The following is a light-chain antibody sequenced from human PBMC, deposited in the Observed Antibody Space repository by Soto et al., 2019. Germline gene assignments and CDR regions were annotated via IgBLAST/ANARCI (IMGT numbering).Light chain of an antibody. J-gene: IGKJ2*01. CDR1: RSLSSSY. CDR3: QQQGT. CDR2: AAS. Sequence: EMVLTQSPGTLSLSPGERATLSCRASRSLSSSYVVWYQQKPGQAPRLLIYAASRRATGIPDRFSGSGSATEYTLTMSRLVPEDFAVYYCQQQGTFGQGTKLEIK. V-gene: IGKV3-20*01.